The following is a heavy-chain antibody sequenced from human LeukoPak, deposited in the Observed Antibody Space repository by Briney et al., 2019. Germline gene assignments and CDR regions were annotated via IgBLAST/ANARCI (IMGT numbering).Heavy chain of an antibody. CDR3: ASLTGYCSSTSCYRGTYYFDY. CDR2: IIPILGTA. J-gene: IGHJ4*02. Sequence: GASVKVSCKASGGTFSSYAISWVRQAPGQGLEWMGGIIPILGTANYAQKFQGRATITADESTSTAYMELSSLRSEDTAVYYCASLTGYCSSTSCYRGTYYFDYWGQGTLVTVSS. CDR1: GGTFSSYA. D-gene: IGHD2-2*03. V-gene: IGHV1-69*13.